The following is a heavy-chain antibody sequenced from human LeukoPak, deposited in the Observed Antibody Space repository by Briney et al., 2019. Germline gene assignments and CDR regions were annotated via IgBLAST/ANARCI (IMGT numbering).Heavy chain of an antibody. J-gene: IGHJ4*02. D-gene: IGHD4-17*01. CDR3: ARDADYGDYRFDY. Sequence: ASVKVSCKASGYTFTGYYMHWVRQAPGQGLEWKGWINPNSGGTNYAQKFQGRVTMTRDTSISTAYMELSRLRSDDTAVYYCARDADYGDYRFDYWGQGTLVTVSS. CDR1: GYTFTGYY. V-gene: IGHV1-2*02. CDR2: INPNSGGT.